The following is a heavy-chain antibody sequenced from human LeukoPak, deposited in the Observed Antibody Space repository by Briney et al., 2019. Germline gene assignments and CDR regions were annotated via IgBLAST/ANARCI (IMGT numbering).Heavy chain of an antibody. V-gene: IGHV4-59*01. J-gene: IGHJ3*02. CDR3: ARDLSTIRAFDI. CDR1: GGSISSYY. D-gene: IGHD3-9*01. CDR2: IYYSGST. Sequence: SETLSHTCTVSGGSISSYYWSWIRQPPGKGLEWIGYIYYSGSTNYNPSLKSRVTISVDTSKNQFSLKLSSVTAADTAVYYCARDLSTIRAFDIWGQGTMVTVSS.